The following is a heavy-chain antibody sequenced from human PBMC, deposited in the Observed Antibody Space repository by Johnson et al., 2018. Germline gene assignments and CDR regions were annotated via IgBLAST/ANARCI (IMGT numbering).Heavy chain of an antibody. V-gene: IGHV3-43*01. D-gene: IGHD4/OR15-4a*01. J-gene: IGHJ3*01. CDR3: ARDVFYGGLAYAIDA. CDR1: GFEFEDYT. Sequence: VQLVQSGGVVVQPGGSLRLSCVTSGFEFEDYTLHWVRQAPGKGLEWVSLITWDGRPPYYADSVKGRFTISKDTYNNSLYLQMNSLRTEDTAFYYCARDVFYGGLAYAIDAWGQGTLVTVSS. CDR2: ITWDGRPP.